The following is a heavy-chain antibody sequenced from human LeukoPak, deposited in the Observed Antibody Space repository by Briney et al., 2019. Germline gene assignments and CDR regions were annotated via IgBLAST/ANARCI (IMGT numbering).Heavy chain of an antibody. CDR2: ISYDGSNK. CDR3: ARDSSGSHYGSGSYYNAETEYFQH. Sequence: LPGRSLRLSCAASGFTFSSCAMHWVRQAPGKGLEWVAVISYDGSNKYYADSVKGRFTISRDNSKNTLYLQMNSLRAEDTAVYYCARDSSGSHYGSGSYYNAETEYFQHWGQGTLVTVSS. CDR1: GFTFSSCA. V-gene: IGHV3-30*04. J-gene: IGHJ1*01. D-gene: IGHD3-10*01.